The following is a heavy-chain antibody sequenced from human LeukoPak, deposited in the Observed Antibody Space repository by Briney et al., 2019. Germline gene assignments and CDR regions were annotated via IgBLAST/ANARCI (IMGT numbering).Heavy chain of an antibody. V-gene: IGHV3-11*01. D-gene: IGHD6-19*01. J-gene: IGHJ6*02. CDR3: ARDFEQWLVEEYYYYGMDV. Sequence: GGSLRLSCAASGFTFSDYYMSWIRQAPGKGLEWVSYISSSGSTIYYADSVKGRFTISRDNAKNSLYLQMNSLRAEDTAVYYCARDFEQWLVEEYYYYGMDVWGQGTTVTVSS. CDR1: GFTFSDYY. CDR2: ISSSGSTI.